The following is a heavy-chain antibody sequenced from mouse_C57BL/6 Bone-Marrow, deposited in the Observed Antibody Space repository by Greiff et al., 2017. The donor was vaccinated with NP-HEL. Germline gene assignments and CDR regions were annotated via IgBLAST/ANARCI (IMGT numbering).Heavy chain of an antibody. D-gene: IGHD2-2*01. Sequence: QVQLQQPGAELVKPGASVKVSCKASGYTFTSYWMHWVKQRPGQGLEWIGRIHPSDSATNYNQKFKGKATLTLDKSASTAYMHLSSLTSEDTAFYYCAICVVTADYYAMGYWGQGTSVTVSS. CDR2: IHPSDSAT. CDR1: GYTFTSYW. J-gene: IGHJ4*01. CDR3: AICVVTADYYAMGY. V-gene: IGHV1-74*01.